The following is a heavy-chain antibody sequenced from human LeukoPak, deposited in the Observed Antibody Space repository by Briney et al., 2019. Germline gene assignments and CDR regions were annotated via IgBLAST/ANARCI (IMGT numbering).Heavy chain of an antibody. CDR1: GYTFTGYY. CDR3: ARGEQLWGGEFDY. CDR2: INPNSGGT. V-gene: IGHV1-2*04. J-gene: IGHJ4*02. Sequence: EASVKVSCKASGYTFTGYYMHWVRQAPGQGLEWMGWINPNSGGTNYAQKFQGWVTMTRDTSISTAYMELSRLRSDDTAVYYCARGEQLWGGEFDYWGQGTLVTVSS. D-gene: IGHD5-18*01.